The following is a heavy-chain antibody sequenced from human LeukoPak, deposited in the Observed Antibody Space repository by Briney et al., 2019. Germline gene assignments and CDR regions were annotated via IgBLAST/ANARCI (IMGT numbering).Heavy chain of an antibody. V-gene: IGHV3-7*05. CDR1: GFTFRSYW. CDR2: IKEDGSEK. CDR3: ARAGYTYTWPPSYYYGMDV. D-gene: IGHD5-12*01. Sequence: GSLRLSFAASGFTFRSYWMSWVRPAPGKGLEWVATIKEDGSEKYYVDSVKGRFTISRDNAKNSLYLQMNSLRADDTAVYYCARAGYTYTWPPSYYYGMDVWGQGTTVTASS. J-gene: IGHJ6*02.